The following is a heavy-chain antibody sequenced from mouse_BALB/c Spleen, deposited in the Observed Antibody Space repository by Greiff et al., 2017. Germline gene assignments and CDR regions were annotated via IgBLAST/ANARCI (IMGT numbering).Heavy chain of an antibody. V-gene: IGHV1-82*01. D-gene: IGHD2-1*01. J-gene: IGHJ2*01. CDR3: ASSGGNYYFDY. CDR1: GYAFSSSW. Sequence: QVQLKQPGPELVKPGASVKISCKASGYAFSSSWMNWVKQRPGQGLEWIGRIYPGDGDTNYNGKFKGKATLTADKSSSTAYMQLSSLTSVDSAVYFCASSGGNYYFDYWGQGTTLTVSS. CDR2: IYPGDGDT.